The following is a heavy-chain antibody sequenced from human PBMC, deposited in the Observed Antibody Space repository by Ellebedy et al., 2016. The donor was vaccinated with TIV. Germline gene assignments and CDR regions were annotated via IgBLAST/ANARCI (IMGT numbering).Heavy chain of an antibody. CDR3: ATGTMIVVGGWGGMDV. CDR2: IYYSGST. CDR1: GGSISSYY. D-gene: IGHD3-22*01. J-gene: IGHJ6*02. Sequence: SETLSLXXTVSGGSISSYYWSWIRQPPGKGLEWIGYIYYSGSTNYNPSLKSRVTISVDTSKNQFSLKLSSVTAADTAVYYCATGTMIVVGGWGGMDVWGQGTTVTVSS. V-gene: IGHV4-59*08.